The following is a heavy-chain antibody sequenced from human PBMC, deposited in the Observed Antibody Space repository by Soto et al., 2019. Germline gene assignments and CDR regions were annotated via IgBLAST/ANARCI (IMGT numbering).Heavy chain of an antibody. D-gene: IGHD6-19*01. Sequence: ASVKVSCKASGYTFTNYGISWVRQAPGQGLEWMGWISPYNGNTNYAQKLQGRVTMTTDTSTSTAYMELRNLRSDDTAVYYCARDLRQWLNDAFDIWGQGTMVTVSS. V-gene: IGHV1-18*01. CDR1: GYTFTNYG. CDR3: ARDLRQWLNDAFDI. CDR2: ISPYNGNT. J-gene: IGHJ3*02.